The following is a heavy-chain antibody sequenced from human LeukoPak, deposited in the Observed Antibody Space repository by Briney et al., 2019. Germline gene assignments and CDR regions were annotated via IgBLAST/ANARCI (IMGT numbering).Heavy chain of an antibody. CDR3: ARQMNTVTADY. Sequence: SETLSLTCTVSGGSISSHFWGWIRQPPGKGLEWIGSIFYSGSTYYNPSLNSRVTISIDTSKNQFSLRLSSVTAADTAVYYCARQMNTVTADYWGQGTLVTVSS. V-gene: IGHV4-39*01. D-gene: IGHD4-17*01. J-gene: IGHJ4*02. CDR2: IFYSGST. CDR1: GGSISSHF.